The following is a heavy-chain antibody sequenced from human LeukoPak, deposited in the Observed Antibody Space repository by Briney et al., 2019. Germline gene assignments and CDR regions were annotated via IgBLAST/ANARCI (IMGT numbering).Heavy chain of an antibody. D-gene: IGHD6-19*01. CDR2: IYHSGST. J-gene: IGHJ6*03. Sequence: SETLSLTCTVSGDSISSSSSYWGWIRQPPGKGLEWGGNIYHSGSTYYNPSLKSRVTISIDTSKKQFSLKLSSVTAADTAVYYCARHGWGDYYYYMDVWGKGTTVTVSS. CDR3: ARHGWGDYYYYMDV. CDR1: GDSISSSSSY. V-gene: IGHV4-39*01.